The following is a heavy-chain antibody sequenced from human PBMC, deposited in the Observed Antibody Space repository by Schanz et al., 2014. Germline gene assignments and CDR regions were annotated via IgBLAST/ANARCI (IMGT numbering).Heavy chain of an antibody. V-gene: IGHV1-18*01. CDR3: ARDGVDAAAGGNY. J-gene: IGHJ4*02. Sequence: QVQLVQSGAEVKKPGASVKVSCKASGYTFTSYGINWVRQAPGQGLEWMGWISAYNGNTNYAQKLQGRVTMTSDTSTSTVYMELSGLRSEDTAVYYCARDGVDAAAGGNYWGQGTLVTVSS. CDR1: GYTFTSYG. D-gene: IGHD6-13*01. CDR2: ISAYNGNT.